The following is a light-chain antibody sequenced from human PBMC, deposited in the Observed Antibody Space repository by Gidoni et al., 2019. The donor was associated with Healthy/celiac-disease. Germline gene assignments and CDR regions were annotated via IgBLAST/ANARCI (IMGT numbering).Light chain of an antibody. CDR2: AAS. V-gene: IGKV1-39*01. J-gene: IGKJ4*01. CDR3: QQSYSKMLT. CDR1: QSISSY. Sequence: IQMTQSPSSLSASVGDRVTITCRASQSISSYLNWYQQKPGKAPKLLIYAASSLQSGVPSRFSGSGSGTDFTLTISSLQPEDFATYYCQQSYSKMLTFGGGTKVEIK.